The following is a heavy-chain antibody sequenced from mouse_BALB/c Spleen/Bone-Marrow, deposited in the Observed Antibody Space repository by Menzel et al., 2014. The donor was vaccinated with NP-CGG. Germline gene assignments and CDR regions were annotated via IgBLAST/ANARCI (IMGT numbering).Heavy chain of an antibody. J-gene: IGHJ3*01. CDR3: ARAGGYDGFAY. V-gene: IGHV1S81*02. CDR2: INPSSGRA. CDR1: GYTFTSYW. D-gene: IGHD2-2*01. Sequence: SGAELVKPGASVKLSCKASGYTFTSYWMHWVKQRPGQGLEWIGEINPSSGRADYNEKFRSKATLTVDRSSCTAYMQLSSLTSEDSAVYYCARAGGYDGFAYWGQGTLVTVSA.